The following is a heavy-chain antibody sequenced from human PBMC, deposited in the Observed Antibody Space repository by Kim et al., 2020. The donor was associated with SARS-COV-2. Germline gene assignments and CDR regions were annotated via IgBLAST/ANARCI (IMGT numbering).Heavy chain of an antibody. CDR1: GGSISSSSYY. CDR3: ARTPIIERVFDY. V-gene: IGHV4-39*07. CDR2: IYYSGST. Sequence: SETLSLTCTVSGGSISSSSYYWGWIRQPPGKGLEWIGSIYYSGSTYYNPSLKSRVTISVDTSKNQFSLKLSSVTAADTAVYYCARTPIIERVFDYWGQGTLVTVSS. D-gene: IGHD3-10*01. J-gene: IGHJ4*02.